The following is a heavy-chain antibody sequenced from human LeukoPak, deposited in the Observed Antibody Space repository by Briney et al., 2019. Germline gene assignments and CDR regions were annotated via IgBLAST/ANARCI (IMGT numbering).Heavy chain of an antibody. CDR3: ARDQSGKNGGFDY. CDR1: GFTFSSSA. D-gene: IGHD7-27*01. CDR2: INHSGST. Sequence: PGGSLRLSCAASGFTFSSSAMSWIRQPPGKGLEWIGEINHSGSTNYNPSLKSRVTISVDTSKNQFSLKLSSVTAADTAVYYCARDQSGKNGGFDYWGQGTLVTVSS. V-gene: IGHV4-34*01. J-gene: IGHJ4*02.